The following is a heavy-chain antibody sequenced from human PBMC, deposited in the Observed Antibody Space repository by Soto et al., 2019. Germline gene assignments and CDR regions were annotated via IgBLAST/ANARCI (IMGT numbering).Heavy chain of an antibody. D-gene: IGHD2-15*01. CDR2: INHSGST. V-gene: IGHV4-34*01. Sequence: PSETLSLTCAVYGGSFSGYYWSWIRQPPGKGLEWIGEINHSGSTNYNPSLKSRVTISVDTSKNQFSLKLSSVTAADTAVYYCARKACSGGSCKPRYYYYYMDVWGKGTTVTV. J-gene: IGHJ6*03. CDR3: ARKACSGGSCKPRYYYYYMDV. CDR1: GGSFSGYY.